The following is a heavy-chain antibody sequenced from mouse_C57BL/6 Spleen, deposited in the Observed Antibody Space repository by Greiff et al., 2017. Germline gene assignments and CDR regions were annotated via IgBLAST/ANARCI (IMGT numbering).Heavy chain of an antibody. CDR2: ISYDGSN. Sequence: EVKLQESGPGLVKPSQSLSLTCSVTGYSITSGYYWNWIRQFPGNKLEWMGYISYDGSNNYNPSLKNRIPITRDTSKNQFFLKLNSVTTEDTATYYCARDLDYYGSSYDYYAMDYWGQGTSVTVSS. CDR3: ARDLDYYGSSYDYYAMDY. J-gene: IGHJ4*01. D-gene: IGHD1-1*01. CDR1: GYSITSGYY. V-gene: IGHV3-6*01.